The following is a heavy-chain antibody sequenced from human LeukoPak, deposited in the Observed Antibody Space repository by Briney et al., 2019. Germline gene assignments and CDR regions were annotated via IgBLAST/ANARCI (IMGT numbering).Heavy chain of an antibody. Sequence: GASVKVSCKASGYTFTSYGISWVRQAPGQGLEWMGWISAYNGNTNYAQKFQGRVTMTTDTSTSTAYMELRSLRSDDTAVCYCARDPPYGSGSWYFDLWGQGTLVTVSS. CDR3: ARDPPYGSGSWYFDL. CDR1: GYTFTSYG. CDR2: ISAYNGNT. J-gene: IGHJ4*02. D-gene: IGHD3-10*01. V-gene: IGHV1-18*01.